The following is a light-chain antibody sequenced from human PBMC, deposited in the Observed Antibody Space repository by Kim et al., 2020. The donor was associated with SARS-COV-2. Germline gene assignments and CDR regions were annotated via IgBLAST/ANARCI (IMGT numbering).Light chain of an antibody. V-gene: IGLV3-19*01. CDR3: NSRDNSGYYVV. Sequence: SSELTQDPAVSVALGQTVTITCQGDGLRVYYASWYQQKPGQAPLLVMYGKNSRPSGIPDRFSGSSSGNTASLTITGAQAEDEDDYYCNSRDNSGYYVVFGGGTQLTVL. J-gene: IGLJ2*01. CDR2: GKN. CDR1: GLRVYY.